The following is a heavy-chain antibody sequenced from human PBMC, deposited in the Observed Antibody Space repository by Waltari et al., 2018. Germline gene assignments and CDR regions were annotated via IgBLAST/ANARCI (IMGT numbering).Heavy chain of an antibody. Sequence: QVQLVQSGAEVKKPGSSVQVSCQASGGPFSSYAISWVRQAPGQGLEWMGGIIPIFGTANYAQKFQGRVTITTDESTSTAYMELSSLRSEDTAVYYCARMGRGLDYWGQGTLVTVSS. CDR1: GGPFSSYA. J-gene: IGHJ4*02. CDR3: ARMGRGLDY. CDR2: IIPIFGTA. V-gene: IGHV1-69*05. D-gene: IGHD2-15*01.